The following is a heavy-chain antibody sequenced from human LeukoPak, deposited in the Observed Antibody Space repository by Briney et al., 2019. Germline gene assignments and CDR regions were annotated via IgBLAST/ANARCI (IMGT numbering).Heavy chain of an antibody. D-gene: IGHD4-17*01. Sequence: GGSLRLSCAASGFTFSSYAMSWVRQAPGKGLEWVSAISGSGGSTYYADSVKGRFTISRDNSKNTLYLQMSSLRAEDTAVYYCAKSRGDYVGSGAFDIWGQGTMVTVSS. J-gene: IGHJ3*02. CDR2: ISGSGGST. V-gene: IGHV3-23*01. CDR3: AKSRGDYVGSGAFDI. CDR1: GFTFSSYA.